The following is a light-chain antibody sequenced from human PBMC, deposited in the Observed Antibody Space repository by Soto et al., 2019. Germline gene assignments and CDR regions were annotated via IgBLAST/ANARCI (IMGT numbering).Light chain of an antibody. CDR1: SSNIGSNT. V-gene: IGLV1-44*01. Sequence: QSVLTQPPSASGTPGQRVTISCSGSSSNIGSNTVNWYQQLPGTAPKLLIYSNNPRPAGVPDRFSGSKSGTSASLAISGLQSEDEADYDCAAWDDSLNGVVFGGGTKLTVL. CDR3: AAWDDSLNGVV. J-gene: IGLJ2*01. CDR2: SNN.